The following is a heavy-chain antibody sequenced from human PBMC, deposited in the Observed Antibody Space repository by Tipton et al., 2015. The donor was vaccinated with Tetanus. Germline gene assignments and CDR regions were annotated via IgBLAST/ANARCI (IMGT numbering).Heavy chain of an antibody. CDR3: ARSKLLWFGESLSGFDS. D-gene: IGHD3-10*01. V-gene: IGHV4-61*08. CDR1: GGSLRSGDHY. CDR2: ISSSGST. J-gene: IGHJ4*02. Sequence: TLSLTCTVSGGSLRSGDHYWSWIRQPPGKGLEWLAYISSSGSTNSNYSLKSRITISRDTSKNQFSLKLTSVTATDTAVYYCARSKLLWFGESLSGFDSWGQGTLVTVSS.